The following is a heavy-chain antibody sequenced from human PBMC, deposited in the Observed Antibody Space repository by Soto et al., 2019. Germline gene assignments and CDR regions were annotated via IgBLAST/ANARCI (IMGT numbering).Heavy chain of an antibody. CDR1: AGSITSYY. D-gene: IGHD3-10*01. J-gene: IGHJ4*02. CDR2: TYNTVTT. V-gene: IGHV4-59*01. CDR3: AGSGARGVIIDY. Sequence: QVQLQESGPGLVKPSETLSLICTVSAGSITSYYWSWIRQPPGKGLEWIGYTYNTVTTKYNPSLNSRVTISVDTSKNHLSLKLNSVTAADTAVYYCAGSGARGVIIDYWGQGTLVTVSS.